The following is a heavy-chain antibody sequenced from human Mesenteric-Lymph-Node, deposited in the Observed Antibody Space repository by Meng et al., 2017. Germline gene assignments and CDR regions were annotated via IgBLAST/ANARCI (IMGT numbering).Heavy chain of an antibody. CDR3: ARDVTGDPAFDI. CDR1: GGSFSGYY. Sequence: GSLRLSCAVYGGSFSGYYWSWIRQPPGKGLEWIGEINHSGSTNYNPSLKSRVTISVDTSKNQFSLKLSSVTAADTAVYYCARDVTGDPAFDIWGKGTMVTVSS. CDR2: INHSGST. D-gene: IGHD7-27*01. J-gene: IGHJ3*02. V-gene: IGHV4-34*01.